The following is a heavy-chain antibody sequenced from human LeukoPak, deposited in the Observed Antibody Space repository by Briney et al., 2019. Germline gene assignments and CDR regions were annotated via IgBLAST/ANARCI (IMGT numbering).Heavy chain of an antibody. D-gene: IGHD3-10*01. CDR1: GGSISSSSYY. V-gene: IGHV4-39*01. Sequence: PSETLSLTCTVSGGSISSSSYYWGWIRQPPGKGLEWIGSIYYSGSTYYNPSLKSRVTISVDTSKNQFSLKLSSVTAADTAVYYCARPQYGSGSYYFDYWGQGTLVTVSP. CDR3: ARPQYGSGSYYFDY. J-gene: IGHJ4*02. CDR2: IYYSGST.